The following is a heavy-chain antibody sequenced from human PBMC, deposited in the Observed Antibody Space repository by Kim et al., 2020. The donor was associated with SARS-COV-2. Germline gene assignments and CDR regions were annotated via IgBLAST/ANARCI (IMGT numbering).Heavy chain of an antibody. Sequence: ASVKVSCKASGYTFTSYGISWVRQAPGQGLEWMGWISAYNGNTNYAQKLQGRVTMTTDTSTSTAYMELRSLRSDDTAVYYCARDLYHYDILTGYSNDNWFDPWGQGTLVTVSS. CDR1: GYTFTSYG. CDR2: ISAYNGNT. D-gene: IGHD3-9*01. V-gene: IGHV1-18*01. J-gene: IGHJ5*02. CDR3: ARDLYHYDILTGYSNDNWFDP.